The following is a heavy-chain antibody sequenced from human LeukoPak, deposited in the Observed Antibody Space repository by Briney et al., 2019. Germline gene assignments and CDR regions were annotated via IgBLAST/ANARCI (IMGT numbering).Heavy chain of an antibody. CDR3: ARDSPSSWFDP. CDR2: IYYSGST. CDR1: GGSISSYC. V-gene: IGHV4-59*01. Sequence: SETLSLTCTVSGGSISSYCWSWIRQPPGKGLEWIGYIYYSGSTNYNPSLKSRVTISVDTSKNQFSLKLSSVTAADTAVYYCARDSPSSWFDPWGQGTLVTVSS. J-gene: IGHJ5*02.